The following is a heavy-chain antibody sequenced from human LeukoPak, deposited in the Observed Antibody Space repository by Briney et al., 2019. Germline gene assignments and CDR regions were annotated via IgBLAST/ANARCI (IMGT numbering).Heavy chain of an antibody. Sequence: PSETLSLTCTVSGGSISSYYWSWIRQPPGKGLEWIGYIYYSGSTNYNPSLKSRVTISVDTSKNQFSLKLSSVTAADTAVYYCARGYYDILTGYHYYYYYMDVWGKGTTVTVSS. CDR3: ARGYYDILTGYHYYYYYMDV. CDR1: GGSISSYY. D-gene: IGHD3-9*01. V-gene: IGHV4-59*01. J-gene: IGHJ6*03. CDR2: IYYSGST.